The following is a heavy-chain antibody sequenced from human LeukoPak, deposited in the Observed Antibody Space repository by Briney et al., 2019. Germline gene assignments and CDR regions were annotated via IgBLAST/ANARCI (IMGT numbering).Heavy chain of an antibody. V-gene: IGHV3-13*01. CDR1: GFTFSSYA. CDR2: IGTAGDT. CDR3: VRDGVHYGMDV. J-gene: IGHJ6*02. D-gene: IGHD3-10*01. Sequence: PGGSLRLSCAASGFTFSSYAMHWVRQDTGKGLEWVSAIGTAGDTYYPGSVKGRFTISRENAKNSLYLQMNSLRAGDTAVYYCVRDGVHYGMDVWGQGTTVTVSS.